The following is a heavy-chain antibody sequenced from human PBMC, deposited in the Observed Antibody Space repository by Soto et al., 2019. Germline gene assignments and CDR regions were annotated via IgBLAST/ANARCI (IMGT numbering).Heavy chain of an antibody. D-gene: IGHD5-12*01. Sequence: QVQLQESGPGLVKPSQTLSLTCTVSGGSISSGGYYWSWIRQHPGKGLEWIGYIYYSGSTYYNPSLKSRVTIPVDTSKNQFSLKLSSVTAADTAVYYCARTKREYSGYAPGGTFDYWGQGTLVTVSS. CDR1: GGSISSGGYY. V-gene: IGHV4-31*03. CDR2: IYYSGST. CDR3: ARTKREYSGYAPGGTFDY. J-gene: IGHJ4*02.